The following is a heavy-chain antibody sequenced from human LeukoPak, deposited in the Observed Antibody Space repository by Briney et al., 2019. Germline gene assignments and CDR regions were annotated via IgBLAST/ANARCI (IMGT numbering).Heavy chain of an antibody. Sequence: ASVKVSCKASGGTFSSYAISWVRQAPGQGLEWMGGIIPIFGTANYAQKFQGRVTITADKSTSTAYMELSSLRSEDTAVYYCARVYNWNPHPVYYYYYMDVWGKGTTVTVSS. CDR1: GGTFSSYA. V-gene: IGHV1-69*06. D-gene: IGHD1-20*01. CDR3: ARVYNWNPHPVYYYYYMDV. J-gene: IGHJ6*03. CDR2: IIPIFGTA.